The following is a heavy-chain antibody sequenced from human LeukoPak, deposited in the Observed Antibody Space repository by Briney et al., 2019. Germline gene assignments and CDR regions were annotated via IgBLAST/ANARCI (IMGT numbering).Heavy chain of an antibody. V-gene: IGHV4-61*02. J-gene: IGHJ5*02. D-gene: IGHD6-13*01. Sequence: SETLSLTCTVSGGSICSGSYYWRWIRQPAGKGLEWIGRIYTSGSTNYNPSLKSRVTISVDTSKNQFSLKLSSVAAADTAVYYCARDSSSSWYLGSNWFDPWGQGTLVTVSS. CDR3: ARDSSSSWYLGSNWFDP. CDR1: GGSICSGSYY. CDR2: IYTSGST.